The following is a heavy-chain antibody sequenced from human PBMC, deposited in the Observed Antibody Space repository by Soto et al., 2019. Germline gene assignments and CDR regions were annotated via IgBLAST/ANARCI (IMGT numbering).Heavy chain of an antibody. CDR1: GFTFSSYA. CDR3: SRDLGSSCPHDYGMDV. CDR2: ISYDGSNK. Sequence: QVQLVESGGGVVQPGRSLRLSCAASGFTFSSYAMHWVRQAPGKGLEWVAVISYDGSNKYYADSVKGRFTISRDNSKNTLYLQMNRLRAEDKAVDYCSRDLGSSCPHDYGMDVWGQGTTVTVSS. V-gene: IGHV3-30-3*01. D-gene: IGHD6-13*01. J-gene: IGHJ6*02.